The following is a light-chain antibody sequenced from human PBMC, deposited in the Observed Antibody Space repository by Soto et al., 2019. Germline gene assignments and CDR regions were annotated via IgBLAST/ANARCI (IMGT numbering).Light chain of an antibody. V-gene: IGKV3-20*01. Sequence: DIVLTQSPVALSLSPGQRATLSCRARQSVTGSYLAWYQQKPGQAPRLLIYGASSRATGVPDRFSGSGSGTDFTLTISRLEPEDFAVYYCQQYGISPSWTFGQGTKVDIK. CDR1: QSVTGSY. CDR3: QQYGISPSWT. CDR2: GAS. J-gene: IGKJ1*01.